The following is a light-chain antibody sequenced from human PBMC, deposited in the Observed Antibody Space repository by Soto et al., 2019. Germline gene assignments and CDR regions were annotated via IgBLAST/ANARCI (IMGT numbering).Light chain of an antibody. J-gene: IGLJ3*02. CDR3: SSYRTATLL. CDR2: EVT. Sequence: QSVLTQPASVSGSPGQSITISCTGTSSDIGGYDYVSWYQQHPGKAPKLMIYEVTNRPSGVSDRFSGSKSGNTASLTISGLQAEDEADYYCSSYRTATLLFGGGTKLTVL. V-gene: IGLV2-14*01. CDR1: SSDIGGYDY.